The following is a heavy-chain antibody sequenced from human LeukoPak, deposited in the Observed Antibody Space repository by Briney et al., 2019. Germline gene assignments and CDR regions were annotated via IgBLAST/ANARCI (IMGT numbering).Heavy chain of an antibody. D-gene: IGHD3-10*01. CDR1: GFTFSSYG. CDR2: ISYDGSNK. Sequence: PGGSLRLSCAASGFTFSSYGMHWVRQAPGKGLEWVAVISYDGSNKYYADSVKGRFTISRDNSKNTLYLQMNSLRAEDTAVYYCAKVWDGSGRSHFYGMDVWGQGTTVTVSS. CDR3: AKVWDGSGRSHFYGMDV. J-gene: IGHJ6*02. V-gene: IGHV3-30*18.